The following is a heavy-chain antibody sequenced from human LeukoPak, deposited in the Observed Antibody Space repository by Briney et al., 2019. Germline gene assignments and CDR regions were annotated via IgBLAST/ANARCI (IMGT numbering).Heavy chain of an antibody. CDR1: GYSISSGYY. Sequence: PSETLSLTCAVSGYSISSGYYWGWIRQPPGKGLEWIASIYHSGSTYYNPSLKSRVTISVDTSKNQFSLKLSSVTAADTAVYYCARHPLNLYFDYWGQGTLVTVSS. J-gene: IGHJ4*02. CDR3: ARHPLNLYFDY. V-gene: IGHV4-38-2*01. CDR2: IYHSGST.